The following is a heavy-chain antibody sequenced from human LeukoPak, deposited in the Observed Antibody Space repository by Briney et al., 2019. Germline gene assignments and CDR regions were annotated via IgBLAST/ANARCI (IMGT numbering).Heavy chain of an antibody. D-gene: IGHD3-22*01. CDR2: IYHSGST. CDR1: GGSISSGGYS. V-gene: IGHV4-30-2*01. J-gene: IGHJ4*02. CDR3: ARTPAYYYDSSGYSSLDY. Sequence: PSQTLSLTCAVSGGSISSGGYSWSWIRQPPGKGLEWIGYIYHSGSTYYNPSLKSRVTISVDRSKNQFSLKLSSVTAADTAVYYCARTPAYYYDSSGYSSLDYWGQGTLVTVSS.